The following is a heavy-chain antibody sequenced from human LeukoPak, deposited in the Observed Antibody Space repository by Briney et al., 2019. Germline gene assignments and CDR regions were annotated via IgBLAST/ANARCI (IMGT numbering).Heavy chain of an antibody. D-gene: IGHD7-27*01. V-gene: IGHV3-53*05. CDR1: GVTVSNNY. J-gene: IGHJ4*02. Sequence: SGGSLRLSCAASGVTVSNNYLTWVRQAPGEGLEWVSVIYSGGSTYYADSVKGRFTISRDNSKNTLYLQMNSLRGEDTAVYYCAKDAPGANWGFTGFDYWGQGTLVTVSS. CDR2: IYSGGST. CDR3: AKDAPGANWGFTGFDY.